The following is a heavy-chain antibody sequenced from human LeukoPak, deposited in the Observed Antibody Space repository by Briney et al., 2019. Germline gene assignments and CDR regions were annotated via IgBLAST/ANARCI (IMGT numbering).Heavy chain of an antibody. J-gene: IGHJ3*02. CDR3: ARARSGYTRYDAFDT. V-gene: IGHV3-21*01. D-gene: IGHD3-22*01. CDR1: GFTFSSYS. CDR2: ISSSSSYI. Sequence: PGGSLRLSCAASGFTFSSYSMNRVRQAPGKGLEWVSSISSSSSYIHYADSVKGRFTISRDNAKNSLYLQMNSLRAEDTAVYYCARARSGYTRYDAFDTWGQGTMVTVSS.